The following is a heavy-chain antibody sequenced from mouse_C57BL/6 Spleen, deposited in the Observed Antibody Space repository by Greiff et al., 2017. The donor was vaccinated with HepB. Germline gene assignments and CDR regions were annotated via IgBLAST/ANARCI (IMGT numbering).Heavy chain of an antibody. CDR1: GYSITSGYY. J-gene: IGHJ2*01. CDR2: ISYDGSN. CDR3: ARDWGRYFDY. V-gene: IGHV3-6*01. Sequence: VQLQQSGPGLVKPSQSLSLTCSVTGYSITSGYYWNWIRQFPGNKLEWMGYISYDGSNNYNPSLKNRISITRDTSKNQFFLKLNSVTTEDTATYYCARDWGRYFDYWGQGTTLTVSS.